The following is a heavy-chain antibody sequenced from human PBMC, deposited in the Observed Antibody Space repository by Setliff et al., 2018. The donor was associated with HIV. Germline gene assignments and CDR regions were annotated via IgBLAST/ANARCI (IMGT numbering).Heavy chain of an antibody. CDR3: ARLPLKVEVAFDY. V-gene: IGHV4-39*01. Sequence: SETLSLTCTVSGGSISSSSYYWGWIRQPPGKGLEWIGSIYYSGSTYYNPSLKSRVTISVDTSKNQFSLKLSSVTAADTAVYYCARLPLKVEVAFDYWGQGTLVTSPQ. J-gene: IGHJ4*02. D-gene: IGHD5-12*01. CDR2: IYYSGST. CDR1: GGSISSSSYY.